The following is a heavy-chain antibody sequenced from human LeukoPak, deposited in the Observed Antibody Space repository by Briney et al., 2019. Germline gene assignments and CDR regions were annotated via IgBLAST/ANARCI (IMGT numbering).Heavy chain of an antibody. CDR1: GFTVSNNG. D-gene: IGHD2/OR15-2a*01. Sequence: PGGSLRLSCAASGFTVSNNGAHWVRQAPGKGLEWVAVTSYDGSNIFYVDSVKGRFTIHRDNSKNTLYLDMNSMRAQDTAVYYCAKDVGTTSLYNWFDPWGQGTLVTVSS. CDR3: AKDVGTTSLYNWFDP. J-gene: IGHJ5*02. V-gene: IGHV3-33*06. CDR2: TSYDGSNI.